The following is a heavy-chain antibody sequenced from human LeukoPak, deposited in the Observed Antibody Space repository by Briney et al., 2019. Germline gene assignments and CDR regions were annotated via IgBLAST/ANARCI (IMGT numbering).Heavy chain of an antibody. V-gene: IGHV4-31*03. Sequence: NSSQTLSLTCTVSGGSISSGGYYWNWIRQHPGKGLEWIGEINHSGSTNYNPSLKSRVTISVDTSKNQFSLKLSSVTAADTAVYYCARVRYYGSGLFDYWGQGTLVTVSS. J-gene: IGHJ4*02. CDR3: ARVRYYGSGLFDY. CDR1: GGSISSGGYY. CDR2: INHSGST. D-gene: IGHD3-10*01.